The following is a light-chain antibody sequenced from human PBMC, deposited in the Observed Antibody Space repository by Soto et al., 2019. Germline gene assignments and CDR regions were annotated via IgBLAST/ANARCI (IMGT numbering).Light chain of an antibody. CDR2: AAS. V-gene: IGKV1-39*01. CDR1: QSISST. CDR3: QQSYSTPRT. Sequence: DIQMTQSPSSLSASLGDRVTITCRASQSISSTLNWYQQKPGKAPKLLIYAASSLQSGVPSRFSGSGSGTDFTLTISRLQPEDFATYYCQQSYSTPRTFGQGTKLEIK. J-gene: IGKJ2*01.